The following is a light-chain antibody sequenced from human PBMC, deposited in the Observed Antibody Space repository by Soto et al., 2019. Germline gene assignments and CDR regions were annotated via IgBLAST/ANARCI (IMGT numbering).Light chain of an antibody. CDR3: QSYDSSLSGVV. Sequence: QSVLTQPPSVSGAPGQRVTISCTGSSSNIGAGYDVHWYQQLPGTAPKLLIYGNNNRPLGVPDRFSGYKSGTSASLAITGLQAEDEADYYCQSYDSSLSGVVFGGGTKVTVL. CDR2: GNN. J-gene: IGLJ2*01. V-gene: IGLV1-40*01. CDR1: SSNIGAGYD.